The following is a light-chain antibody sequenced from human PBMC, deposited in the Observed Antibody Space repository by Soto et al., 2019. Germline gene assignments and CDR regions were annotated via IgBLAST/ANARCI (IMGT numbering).Light chain of an antibody. J-gene: IGKJ1*01. CDR1: QSISSW. CDR2: KAS. CDR3: LQDINYPWT. V-gene: IGKV1-5*03. Sequence: DIQMTQSPSTLSASVGDRVTITCRASQSISSWLAWYQQKPGKAPNLLIYKASSLESGVPSRFSGSGSGTEFTLTISSLQPDDFATYYCLQDINYPWTFGQGTKVDIK.